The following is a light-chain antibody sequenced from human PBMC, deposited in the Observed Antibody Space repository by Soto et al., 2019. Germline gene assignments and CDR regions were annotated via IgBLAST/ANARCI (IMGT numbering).Light chain of an antibody. J-gene: IGKJ5*01. CDR3: QQGGNWPLT. CDR2: DAS. CDR1: QSVSSY. Sequence: EIVLTHSPATLSLSPGERATLSPRASQSVSSYLAWYQQKPGQAPRILIYDASNRATGIPARFSGSGSGTDFTLTISYLEPEDFAVYYCQQGGNWPLTFGQGTRLEI. V-gene: IGKV3-11*01.